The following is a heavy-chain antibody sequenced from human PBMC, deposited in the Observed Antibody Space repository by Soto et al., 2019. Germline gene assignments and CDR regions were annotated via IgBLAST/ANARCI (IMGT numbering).Heavy chain of an antibody. CDR1: GFTFSSYA. CDR3: AKGDRHSGSYSVGVPSALDY. J-gene: IGHJ4*02. Sequence: GGSLRLSCAASGFTFSSYAMSWVRQAPGKGLEWVSAISGSGGSTYYADSVKGRFTISRDNSKNTLYLQMNSLRAEDTAVYYCAKGDRHSGSYSVGVPSALDYWGQGTLVTVSS. CDR2: ISGSGGST. D-gene: IGHD1-26*01. V-gene: IGHV3-23*01.